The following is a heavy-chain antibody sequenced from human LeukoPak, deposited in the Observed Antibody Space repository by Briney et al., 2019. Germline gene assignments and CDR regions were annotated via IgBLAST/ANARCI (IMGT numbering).Heavy chain of an antibody. Sequence: GALRLSCAASGFTFSNYAMHWVRQAPGKGLEWVSAIGTAGDTFYPGSVKGRFTISRENAKNSLYLQMNSLRAEDTAVYYCARQMTPHGNFDYWGKGTLVTVSS. CDR1: GFTFSNYA. D-gene: IGHD1-26*01. V-gene: IGHV3-13*01. J-gene: IGHJ4*02. CDR2: IGTAGDT. CDR3: ARQMTPHGNFDY.